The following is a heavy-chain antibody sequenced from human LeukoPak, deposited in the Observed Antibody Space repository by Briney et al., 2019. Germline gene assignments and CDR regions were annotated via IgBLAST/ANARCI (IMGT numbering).Heavy chain of an antibody. CDR2: IYYSGST. D-gene: IGHD4-17*01. J-gene: IGHJ6*03. Sequence: SETLSLTCTVSGGSISSYYWSWIRQPPGKGLEWIGYIYYSGSTNYNPSLKSRVTISVDTSKNQFSLKLSSVTAADTAVYYCARHSYGDYVGVYYYYMDVWGKGTTVTVSS. V-gene: IGHV4-59*08. CDR3: ARHSYGDYVGVYYYYMDV. CDR1: GGSISSYY.